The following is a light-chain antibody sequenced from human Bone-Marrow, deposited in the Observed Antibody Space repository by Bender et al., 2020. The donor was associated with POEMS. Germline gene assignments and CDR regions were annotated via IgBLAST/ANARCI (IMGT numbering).Light chain of an antibody. CDR2: DST. CDR3: CSLTSGTTWV. J-gene: IGLJ3*02. CDR1: SSNIGAGYD. Sequence: QSVLTQPPSVSGAPGQRVTISCTGSSSNIGAGYDVHWYQQVPGTAPKVVIYDSTSRPSGVPDRFSGSKSGTSASLAITGLQAEDEAEYHSCSLTSGTTWVFGGGTKLTVL. V-gene: IGLV1-40*01.